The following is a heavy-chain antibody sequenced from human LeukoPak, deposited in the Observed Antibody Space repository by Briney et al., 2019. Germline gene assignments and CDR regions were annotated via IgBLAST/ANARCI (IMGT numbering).Heavy chain of an antibody. CDR1: GFTVSNNY. D-gene: IGHD5-24*01. J-gene: IGHJ4*02. CDR3: AGTTDGHNFNDY. CDR2: IYSIGST. Sequence: AGSLRLSCAVSGFTVSNNYIRWVRQAPGKGLDWVSVIYSIGSTYYADSVKGRFTISRDNSKNTVHLQMNSLRSEDTAVYYCAGTTDGHNFNDYWGQGTLLTVSS. V-gene: IGHV3-66*02.